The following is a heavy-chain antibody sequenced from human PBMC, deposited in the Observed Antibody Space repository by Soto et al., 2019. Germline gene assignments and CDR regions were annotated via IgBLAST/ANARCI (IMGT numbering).Heavy chain of an antibody. D-gene: IGHD2-15*01. V-gene: IGHV3-30*03. CDR3: ARSYGSYWMTEPIDY. CDR2: ISYDGNSQ. CDR1: GFTLSSHA. Sequence: GGSLRLSCAASGFTLSSHAMHWVRQAPGKGLEWVAVISYDGNSQYYTDSVKGRFTISRDNSKHTLLLQMNSLRADDTAVYYCARSYGSYWMTEPIDYWGQGTLVTVSS. J-gene: IGHJ4*02.